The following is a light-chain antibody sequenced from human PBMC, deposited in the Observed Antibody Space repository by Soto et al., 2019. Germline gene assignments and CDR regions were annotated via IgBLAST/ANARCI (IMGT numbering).Light chain of an antibody. Sequence: IVLTQSPGTLCLSPGERATLSFRASQSISSSYLAWYQQKPGQAPRLLIYGPSSRATGIPDRFSGSGSGTDFTLTINRLEPEDFAVYYCQQYDSSPRTFGQGTKVDIK. CDR3: QQYDSSPRT. CDR2: GPS. V-gene: IGKV3-20*01. J-gene: IGKJ1*01. CDR1: QSISSSY.